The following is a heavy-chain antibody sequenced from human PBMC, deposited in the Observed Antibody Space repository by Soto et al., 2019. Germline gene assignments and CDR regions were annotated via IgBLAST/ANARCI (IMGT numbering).Heavy chain of an antibody. V-gene: IGHV1-2*04. Sequence: ASVKVSCKASGYTFTGYYMHWVRRAPGQGLEWMGWINPNSGGTNYAQKFQGWVTMTRDTSISTAYMELSRLRSDDTAVYYCARDPAAGGSYYEYWGQGTLVTVSS. CDR1: GYTFTGYY. CDR2: INPNSGGT. CDR3: ARDPAAGGSYYEY. J-gene: IGHJ4*02. D-gene: IGHD1-26*01.